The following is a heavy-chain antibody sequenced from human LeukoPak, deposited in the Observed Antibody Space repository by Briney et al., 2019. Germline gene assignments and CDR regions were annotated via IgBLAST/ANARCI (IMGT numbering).Heavy chain of an antibody. CDR2: IIPIFGTA. CDR3: ARNRVGASGPRH. J-gene: IGHJ4*02. V-gene: IGHV1-69*05. D-gene: IGHD1-26*01. CDR1: GCTFSSYA. Sequence: GASVKVSCKASGCTFSSYAISWVRQPPGQGLEWMGGIIPIFGTANNAQKFQGRVTITTDEATSTAYMELSSQRSEDTAVYYCARNRVGASGPRHWGQGTLVTVSS.